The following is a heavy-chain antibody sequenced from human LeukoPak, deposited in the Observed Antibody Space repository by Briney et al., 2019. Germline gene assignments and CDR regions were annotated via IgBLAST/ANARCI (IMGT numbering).Heavy chain of an antibody. CDR1: GYTFSNFD. V-gene: IGHV1-8*02. J-gene: IGHJ6*03. CDR2: MNPGSGDT. CDR3: ARSRRGYYMDV. Sequence: GASVKVSCKASGYTFSNFDVNWVRQAPGQGLEWMAWMNPGSGDTGYEGKFQARLSLSSNTSIITASMELTSLTSEDTAVYYCARSRRGYYMDVRGKGTTVIVSS.